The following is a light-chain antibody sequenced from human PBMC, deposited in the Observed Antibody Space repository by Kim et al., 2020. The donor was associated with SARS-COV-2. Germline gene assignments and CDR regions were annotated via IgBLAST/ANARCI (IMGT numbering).Light chain of an antibody. CDR1: QSVSHN. J-gene: IGKJ4*01. CDR2: GAS. Sequence: SPGERATLSCRASQSVSHNLAWYQQKPGQAPRLLNHGASTRATGIPGRFSGSGSGTEFTLTISSLQSEDFAVYYCQHYNNWPSLTFGGGTKVDIK. CDR3: QHYNNWPSLT. V-gene: IGKV3-15*01.